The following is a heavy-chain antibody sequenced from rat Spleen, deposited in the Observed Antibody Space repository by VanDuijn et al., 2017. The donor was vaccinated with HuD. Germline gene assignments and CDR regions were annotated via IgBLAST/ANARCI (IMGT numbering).Heavy chain of an antibody. CDR3: ATQHYYDGYYRDN. J-gene: IGHJ2*01. D-gene: IGHD1-12*03. CDR1: GFSLTSNG. CDR2: ISSDGTT. V-gene: IGHV2S12*01. Sequence: QVQLKESGPGLVQPSQTLSLTCTVSGFSLTSNGVSWVRQPPGKGLEWITAISSDGTTYYNSPLKSRLSISRDTSKSQVFLKMNNLQTEDTAMYFCATQHYYDGYYRDNWGQGVMVTVSS.